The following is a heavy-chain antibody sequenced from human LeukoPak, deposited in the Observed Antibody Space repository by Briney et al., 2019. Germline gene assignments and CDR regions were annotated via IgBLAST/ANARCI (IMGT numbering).Heavy chain of an antibody. CDR3: ARDRQYYDSTKAFDI. J-gene: IGHJ3*02. V-gene: IGHV3-74*01. CDR1: GFTFTSYW. Sequence: PGGSLRLSCAASGFTFTSYWMHWVRQAPGKGLVWVSRVNRDGASTTYADSVKGRFTISRDNAKNTVYLQMNSLRAEDTAVYYCARDRQYYDSTKAFDIWGQGTMVTVSS. D-gene: IGHD3-22*01. CDR2: VNRDGAST.